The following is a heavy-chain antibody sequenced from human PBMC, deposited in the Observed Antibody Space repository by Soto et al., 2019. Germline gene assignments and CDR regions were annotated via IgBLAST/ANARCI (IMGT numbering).Heavy chain of an antibody. D-gene: IGHD6-19*01. J-gene: IGHJ6*02. Sequence: QVQLVQSGAEVKKPGASVKVSCKASGYTFTSYGISWVRQAPGQGLEWMGWISAYNGNTNYAQKLQGRVTMTTDTSTSTAYMELRSLRSDDTAVYYCARDREEGQWLVYYYYYRMDVWGQGTTVTVSS. V-gene: IGHV1-18*04. CDR2: ISAYNGNT. CDR3: ARDREEGQWLVYYYYYRMDV. CDR1: GYTFTSYG.